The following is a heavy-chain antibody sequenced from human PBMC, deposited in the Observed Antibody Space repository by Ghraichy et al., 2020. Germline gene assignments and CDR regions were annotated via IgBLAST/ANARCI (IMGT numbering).Heavy chain of an antibody. V-gene: IGHV4-39*01. Sequence: SETLSLTCTVTGGAISSSRYYWGWMRQPPGKGLEWIGSIYDSGNTYYNPSLKSRVTISIDTSKNQFSLNLSSVTAADTAVYYCARPLGGSYSFDYWGQGTLVTVSS. D-gene: IGHD1-26*01. J-gene: IGHJ4*02. CDR1: GGAISSSRYY. CDR2: IYDSGNT. CDR3: ARPLGGSYSFDY.